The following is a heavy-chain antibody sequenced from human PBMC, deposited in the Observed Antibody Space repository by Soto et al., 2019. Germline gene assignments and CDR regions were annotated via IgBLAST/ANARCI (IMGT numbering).Heavy chain of an antibody. D-gene: IGHD3-3*01. Sequence: QVQLVESGGGVVQPGRSLRLSCAASGFTFSSYGMHWVRQAPGKGLEWVAVIWYDGSKKYYADSVKGRFTISRDNSKNTLYREMNSLRAEDTAVYYCARGGGGSNDFWSGYRPSYFDYWGQGTLVTVSS. CDR3: ARGGGGSNDFWSGYRPSYFDY. CDR2: IWYDGSKK. CDR1: GFTFSSYG. J-gene: IGHJ4*02. V-gene: IGHV3-33*01.